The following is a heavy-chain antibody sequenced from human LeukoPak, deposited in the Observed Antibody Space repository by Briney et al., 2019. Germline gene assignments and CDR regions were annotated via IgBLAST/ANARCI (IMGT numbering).Heavy chain of an antibody. Sequence: GGSLRLSCAASGFTFSSYSMNWVRQAPGKGLEWVSSISSSSSYIYYADSVKGRFTISRDNAKNSLYLQMNSLRAEDTAVYYCVSPIAVAGTDHWGQGTLVTVSS. V-gene: IGHV3-21*01. J-gene: IGHJ4*02. D-gene: IGHD6-19*01. CDR1: GFTFSSYS. CDR2: ISSSSSYI. CDR3: VSPIAVAGTDH.